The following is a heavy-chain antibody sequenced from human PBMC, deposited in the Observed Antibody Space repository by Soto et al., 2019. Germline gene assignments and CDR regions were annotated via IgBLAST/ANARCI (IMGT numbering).Heavy chain of an antibody. CDR3: AREGGSYGGFDY. CDR1: GFTFSSYA. CDR2: ISYDGSNK. D-gene: IGHD1-26*01. Sequence: QVQLVESGGGVVQPGRSLRLSCAASGFTFSSYAMHWVRQAPGKGLEWVAVISYDGSNKYYADSVKGRFTISRDNSKNTLYLQMNSLRAEDTAGYYCAREGGSYGGFDYWGQGTLVTVSS. V-gene: IGHV3-30-3*01. J-gene: IGHJ4*02.